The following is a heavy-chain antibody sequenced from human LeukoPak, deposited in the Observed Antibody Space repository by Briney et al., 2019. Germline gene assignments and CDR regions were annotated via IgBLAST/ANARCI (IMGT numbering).Heavy chain of an antibody. CDR1: GFTFSSYW. Sequence: GGSLRLSCAASGFTFSSYWMHWVRQAPGKGLVWVSRINSDGSSTSYADSVKGRFTISRDNSKNTLYLQMNSLRAEDTAVYYCAKDSFDSSGLNDYWGQGTLVTVSS. CDR3: AKDSFDSSGLNDY. D-gene: IGHD3-22*01. V-gene: IGHV3-74*01. CDR2: INSDGSST. J-gene: IGHJ4*02.